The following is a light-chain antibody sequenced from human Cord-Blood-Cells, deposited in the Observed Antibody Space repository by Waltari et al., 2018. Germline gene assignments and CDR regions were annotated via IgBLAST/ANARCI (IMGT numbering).Light chain of an antibody. CDR2: GAS. CDR1: QSVSSN. CDR3: QQYYSYPALT. Sequence: EIVMTQPPATLSVSPGERATLSCRASQSVSSNLAWYQQKPGQAPRLLIYGASTRATGIPARFSGSGSGTEFTLTISSLQSEDFATYYCQQYYSYPALTFGGGTKVEIK. V-gene: IGKV3-15*01. J-gene: IGKJ4*01.